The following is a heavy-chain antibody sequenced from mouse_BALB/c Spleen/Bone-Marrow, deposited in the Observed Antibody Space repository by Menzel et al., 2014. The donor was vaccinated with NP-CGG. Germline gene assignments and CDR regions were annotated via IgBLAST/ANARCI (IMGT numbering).Heavy chain of an antibody. J-gene: IGHJ1*01. CDR3: ENRGEYFDV. CDR1: GYSFTGYY. CDR2: IYPYDGVS. Sequence: VQLQQSGPELVKPGASVKISCKASGYSFTGYYMHWVKQSHGNSLDWIGYIYPYDGVSSYNQKFKGKATLTVDKSSSTAYMELRSLTSDDSAVYYCENRGEYFDVWGAGTTVTVSS. V-gene: IGHV1-31*01.